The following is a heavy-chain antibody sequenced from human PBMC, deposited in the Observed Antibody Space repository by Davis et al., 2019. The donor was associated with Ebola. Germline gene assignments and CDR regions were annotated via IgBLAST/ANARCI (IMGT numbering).Heavy chain of an antibody. CDR1: GFTFSSYA. CDR3: ARLGITGTNY. Sequence: GESLKISCAASGFTFSSYAMSWVRQAPGKGLEWVSAISGSGGTYYADSVKGRFTISRDNSKNTMYVQMNSLRAEDTAVYYCARLGITGTNYWGQGTLVTVSS. D-gene: IGHD1-7*01. V-gene: IGHV3-23*01. CDR2: ISGSGGT. J-gene: IGHJ4*02.